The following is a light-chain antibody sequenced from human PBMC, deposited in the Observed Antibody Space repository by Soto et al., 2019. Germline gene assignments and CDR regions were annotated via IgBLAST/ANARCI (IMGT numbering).Light chain of an antibody. J-gene: IGLJ2*01. Sequence: QSVLTQPRSVSGSPEQSVTISCTGTSSDVGGYNYVSWYQQHPGKAPKLMSYDVSKRPSGVPDRFSGSKSGNTASLTISGLQAEDEADYYCCSYAGSYTFVVFGGGTKLTVL. CDR2: DVS. CDR3: CSYAGSYTFVV. CDR1: SSDVGGYNY. V-gene: IGLV2-11*01.